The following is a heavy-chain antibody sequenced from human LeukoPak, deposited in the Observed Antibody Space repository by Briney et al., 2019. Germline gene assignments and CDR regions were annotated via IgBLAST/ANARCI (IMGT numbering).Heavy chain of an antibody. CDR3: ARVDCLTSICPFDY. D-gene: IGHD2-15*01. V-gene: IGHV4-59*01. CDR1: GGSISSYY. CDR2: IYYSGST. Sequence: SETLSLTCTVSGGSISSYYWSWIRQPPGKGLEWIGYIYYSGSTNYNPSLKSRVTISVDTSKNQFSLKLKSVTAADTAVYYCARVDCLTSICPFDYWGQGTLVTVSS. J-gene: IGHJ4*02.